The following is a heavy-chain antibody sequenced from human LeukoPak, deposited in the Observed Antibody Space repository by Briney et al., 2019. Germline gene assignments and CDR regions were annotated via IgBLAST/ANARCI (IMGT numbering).Heavy chain of an antibody. CDR3: ARDLRVLLWFGELSGVGAFDI. V-gene: IGHV3-21*01. CDR2: ISSSSRYI. J-gene: IGHJ3*02. CDR1: GFTCSSYS. Sequence: GGSLRCSCAASGFTCSSYSMNWVRQAPGQGREWVSSISSSSRYIYYADSVKGRFTISRDNAENSLYLQMNSLRAEDTAVYYCARDLRVLLWFGELSGVGAFDIWGQGTMVTVSS. D-gene: IGHD3-10*01.